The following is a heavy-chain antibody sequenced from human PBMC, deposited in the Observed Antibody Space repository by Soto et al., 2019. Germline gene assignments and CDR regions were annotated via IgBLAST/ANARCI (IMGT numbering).Heavy chain of an antibody. CDR3: ARGFGGGSYSVPFDI. V-gene: IGHV3-48*02. CDR2: ISSSSSTI. D-gene: IGHD1-26*01. Sequence: GGSLRLSCAASGFTFSSYSMNWVRQAPGKGLEWVSYISSSSSTIYYADSVKGRFTISRDNAKNSLYLQMNSLRDEDTAVYYCARGFGGGSYSVPFDIWGQGTMVTVSS. CDR1: GFTFSSYS. J-gene: IGHJ3*02.